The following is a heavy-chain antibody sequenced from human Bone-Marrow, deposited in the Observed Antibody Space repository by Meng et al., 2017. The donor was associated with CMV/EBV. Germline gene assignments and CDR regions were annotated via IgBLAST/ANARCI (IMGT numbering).Heavy chain of an antibody. D-gene: IGHD3-3*01. CDR3: AGGRITIFGADRYYGMNV. V-gene: IGHV3-53*01. Sequence: GESLKISCAASGFTVSSNYMSWVRQAPGKGLEWVSVIYSGGSTYYADSVKGRFTISRDNSKNTLYLPMNSLGAEDTAVYYCAGGRITIFGADRYYGMNVWGKGTTVTVPQ. CDR2: IYSGGST. CDR1: GFTVSSNY. J-gene: IGHJ6*04.